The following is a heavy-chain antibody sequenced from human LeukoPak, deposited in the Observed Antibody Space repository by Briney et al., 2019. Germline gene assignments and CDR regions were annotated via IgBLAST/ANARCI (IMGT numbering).Heavy chain of an antibody. CDR2: IHYNGRT. Sequence: SETLSLTCSASGGSISRHFWSWIRQPPGKGLEWIAFIHYNGRTKYNPSLQSRVTISIDTSENNFSLRLTSVTAADTAVYYCARLLDNDSSGDPDTFDMWGQGTVVSVSS. CDR3: ARLLDNDSSGDPDTFDM. V-gene: IGHV4-59*11. D-gene: IGHD3-22*01. J-gene: IGHJ3*02. CDR1: GGSISRHF.